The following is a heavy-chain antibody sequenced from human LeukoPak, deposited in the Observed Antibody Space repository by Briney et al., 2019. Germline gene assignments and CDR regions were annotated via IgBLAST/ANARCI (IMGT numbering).Heavy chain of an antibody. CDR2: SNSDGSIQ. Sequence: GGSLRLSCAASGFTLSSYWIHWVRQGPGKGLVWVSRSNSDGSIQQYADSVKGRFTISRDNAKNTLYMQMNSLRAEDTAVYYCVRGCNDWYGMDYWGQGTLVTVSA. CDR3: VRGCNDWYGMDY. D-gene: IGHD6-19*01. V-gene: IGHV3-74*01. CDR1: GFTLSSYW. J-gene: IGHJ4*02.